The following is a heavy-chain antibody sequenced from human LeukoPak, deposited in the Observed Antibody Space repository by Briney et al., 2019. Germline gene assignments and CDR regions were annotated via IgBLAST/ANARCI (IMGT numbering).Heavy chain of an antibody. CDR1: GYTFTGYY. D-gene: IGHD6-19*01. J-gene: IGHJ6*02. V-gene: IGHV1-18*04. CDR2: ISAYNGNT. CDR3: ARDGFIAVAVNGGGDGMDV. Sequence: ASVKVSCKASGYTFTGYYMHWVRQAPGQGLEWMGWISAYNGNTNYAQKLQGRVTMTTDTSTSTAYMELRSLRSDDTAVYYCARDGFIAVAVNGGGDGMDVWGQGTTVTVSS.